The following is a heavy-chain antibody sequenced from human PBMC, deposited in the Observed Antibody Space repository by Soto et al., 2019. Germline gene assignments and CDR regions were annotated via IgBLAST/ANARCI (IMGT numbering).Heavy chain of an antibody. D-gene: IGHD3-9*01. CDR2: IDPSDSYT. Sequence: RGESLKISCKGSGYSFTSYWISWVRQMPGKGLEWMGRIDPSDSYTNYSPSFQGHVTISADKSISTAYLQWSSLKASDTAMYYCARSSRGFYDILTGPVLAEYFQHWGQGTLVTVSS. CDR3: ARSSRGFYDILTGPVLAEYFQH. V-gene: IGHV5-10-1*01. J-gene: IGHJ1*01. CDR1: GYSFTSYW.